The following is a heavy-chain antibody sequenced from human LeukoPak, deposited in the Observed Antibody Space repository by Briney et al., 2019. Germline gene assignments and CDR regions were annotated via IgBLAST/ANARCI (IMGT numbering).Heavy chain of an antibody. CDR2: INHSGST. CDR1: GGSFSGYY. D-gene: IGHD3-10*01. V-gene: IGHV4-34*01. J-gene: IGHJ4*02. Sequence: SETLSLTCAVYGGSFSGYYWSWIRQPPGKGLEWIGEINHSGSTNYNPSLKSRVTISVDTSKNQFSLKLSSVTAADTAVYYCARQITMVRGVILFDYWGQGTLVTVSS. CDR3: ARQITMVRGVILFDY.